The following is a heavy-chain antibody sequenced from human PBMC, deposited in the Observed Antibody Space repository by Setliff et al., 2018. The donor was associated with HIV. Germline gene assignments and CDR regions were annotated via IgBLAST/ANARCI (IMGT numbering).Heavy chain of an antibody. V-gene: IGHV1-46*01. CDR2: INPSGGST. CDR3: ARDLSKGDY. J-gene: IGHJ4*02. CDR1: KYTFTDYY. Sequence: ASVKVSCKASKYTFTDYYMHWVQQAPGQGLEWMGIINPSGGSTSYAQNFQGRVTMTRDRSTSTVYMELSSLTSDDTAVYYCARDLSKGDYWGQGTLVTVSS.